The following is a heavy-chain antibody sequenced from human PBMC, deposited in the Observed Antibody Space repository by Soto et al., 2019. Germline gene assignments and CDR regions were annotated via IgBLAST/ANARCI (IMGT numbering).Heavy chain of an antibody. CDR2: ISSSSSYI. J-gene: IGHJ6*02. Sequence: EVQLVESGGGLVKPGGSLRLSCAASGFTFSSYSMNWVRQAPGKGLEWVSAISSSSSYIYYADSGKGRFTISRDKAKNSLYVQMNSLRAEDTAVYYCERVYTPGITIIGVVIMEGEGHIPNDYYGMDVWGQGTTVTVSS. CDR1: GFTFSSYS. CDR3: ERVYTPGITIIGVVIMEGEGHIPNDYYGMDV. D-gene: IGHD3-3*01. V-gene: IGHV3-21*01.